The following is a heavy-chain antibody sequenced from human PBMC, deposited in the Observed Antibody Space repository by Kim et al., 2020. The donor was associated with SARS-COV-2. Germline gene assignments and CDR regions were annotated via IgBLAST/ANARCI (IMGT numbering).Heavy chain of an antibody. CDR2: INAGNGNT. D-gene: IGHD4-17*01. J-gene: IGHJ1*01. V-gene: IGHV1-3*01. Sequence: ASVKVSCKASGYTFTSYAMHWVRQAPGQRLEWMGWINAGNGNTKYSQKFQGRVTITRDTSASTAYMELSSLRSEDTAVYYCARAYGDYEYFQHWGQGTLVTVSS. CDR1: GYTFTSYA. CDR3: ARAYGDYEYFQH.